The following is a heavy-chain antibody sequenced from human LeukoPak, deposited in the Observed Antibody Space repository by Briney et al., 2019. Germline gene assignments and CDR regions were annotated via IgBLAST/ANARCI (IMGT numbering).Heavy chain of an antibody. CDR3: ATADSGYYYANYWYFDL. Sequence: GASVKVSCKVSGYTLTELSMHWVRQAPGKGLEWMGGFDPEDGGTIYAQKFQGRVTMTEDTSTDTAYMELSSLRSEDTAVYYCATADSGYYYANYWYFDLWGRGTLVTVSS. CDR1: GYTLTELS. D-gene: IGHD3-22*01. V-gene: IGHV1-24*01. J-gene: IGHJ2*01. CDR2: FDPEDGGT.